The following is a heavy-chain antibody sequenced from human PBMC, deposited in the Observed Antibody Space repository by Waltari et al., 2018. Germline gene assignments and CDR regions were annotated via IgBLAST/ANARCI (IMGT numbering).Heavy chain of an antibody. D-gene: IGHD4-17*01. CDR2: INQDGSEK. CDR1: GFTFSRYW. Sequence: EVQLVESGGGLVQPGGSLRLSCAASGFTFSRYWMSWVRQAPGKGLEGVANINQDGSEKYYVDYVKGRFTISRDNAKNSLYLQMNSLRAEDTAVYYCAREATTVTTYWFDPWGQGTLVTVSS. V-gene: IGHV3-7*01. J-gene: IGHJ5*02. CDR3: AREATTVTTYWFDP.